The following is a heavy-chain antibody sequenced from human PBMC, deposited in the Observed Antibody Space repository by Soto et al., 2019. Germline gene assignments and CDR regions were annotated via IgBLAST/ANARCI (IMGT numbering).Heavy chain of an antibody. CDR3: ARDVEYQLLIGYYYYYGMDV. J-gene: IGHJ6*02. CDR1: RYTLPRYY. CDR2: SNPSGGST. Sequence: AAVEGSCQASRYTLPRYYMHWGRPAPGQGLEWMGISNPSGGSTSYAQKFQGRVTMTRDTSTSTVYMELSSLRSEDTAVYYCARDVEYQLLIGYYYYYGMDVWGQGTTVTVSS. V-gene: IGHV1-46*01. D-gene: IGHD2-2*01.